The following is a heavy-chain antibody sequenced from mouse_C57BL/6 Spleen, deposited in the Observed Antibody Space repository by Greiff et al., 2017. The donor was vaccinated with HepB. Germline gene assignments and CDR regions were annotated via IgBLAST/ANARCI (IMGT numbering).Heavy chain of an antibody. J-gene: IGHJ3*01. CDR3: ARRGDYDVGTWFAY. D-gene: IGHD2-4*01. Sequence: EVMLVESGGGLVKPGGSLKLSCAASGFTFSSYTMPWVRQTPEKRLEWVATISAGGGNTYYPDSVKGRITISRDNAKNTLYLQMSRLRSEDTALYYCARRGDYDVGTWFAYWGQGTLVTVSS. V-gene: IGHV5-9*01. CDR2: ISAGGGNT. CDR1: GFTFSSYT.